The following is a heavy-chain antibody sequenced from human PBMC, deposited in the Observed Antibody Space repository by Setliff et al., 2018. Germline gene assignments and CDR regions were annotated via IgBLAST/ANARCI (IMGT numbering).Heavy chain of an antibody. D-gene: IGHD3-9*01. CDR1: GGTFSSYA. V-gene: IGHV1-69*13. CDR2: IIPIFGTA. CDR3: ARVLEPNYDILTGYYYYYYYGMDV. J-gene: IGHJ6*02. Sequence: ASVKVSCKASGGTFSSYAISWVRQAPGQGLEWMGGIIPIFGTANYAQKFQGRVTITADDSTSTAYMELSSRRSEDTAVDYCARVLEPNYDILTGYYYYYYYGMDVWGQGTTVTVSS.